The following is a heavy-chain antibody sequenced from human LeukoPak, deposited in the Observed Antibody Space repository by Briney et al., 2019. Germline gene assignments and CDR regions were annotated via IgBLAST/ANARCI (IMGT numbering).Heavy chain of an antibody. Sequence: SETLSLTCTVSGGSISSSDYYWGLIRQPPGKGLEWIGRISYSGTSYYNPSLKRRITISVDTSNNQFSLKMTSVSAADTAVYFCARLIHSYYYDSSGYYPYYYMDVWGKGTTVTVSS. D-gene: IGHD3-22*01. CDR3: ARLIHSYYYDSSGYYPYYYMDV. V-gene: IGHV4-39*01. CDR1: GGSISSSDYY. J-gene: IGHJ6*03. CDR2: ISYSGTS.